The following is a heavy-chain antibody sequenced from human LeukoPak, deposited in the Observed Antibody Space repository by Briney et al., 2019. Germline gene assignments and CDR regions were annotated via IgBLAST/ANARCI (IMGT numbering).Heavy chain of an antibody. Sequence: GGSLRLSCAASGFTFSTYGMHWVRQAPGKGLEWLVFIRHDGGYKYYADSVKGRFTISRDNSKNTLYLQMNSLRAEDTAVYYCARFQSYYDFWTSSHLDYWGQGTLVTVSS. D-gene: IGHD3-3*01. J-gene: IGHJ4*02. CDR1: GFTFSTYG. CDR3: ARFQSYYDFWTSSHLDY. V-gene: IGHV3-30*02. CDR2: IRHDGGYK.